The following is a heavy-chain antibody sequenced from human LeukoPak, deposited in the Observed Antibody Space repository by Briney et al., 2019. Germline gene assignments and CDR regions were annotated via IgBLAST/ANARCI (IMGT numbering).Heavy chain of an antibody. V-gene: IGHV6-1*01. J-gene: IGHJ4*02. CDR2: TYYRSKWYN. CDR3: ARVTYYYGSGSLDY. Sequence: SQTLSLTCAISGDSVSSNSAAWNWIRQSPPRGLEWLGRTYYRSKWYNDYAVSVKSRITINPDTSKNQFSLQLNSVTPEDTAVYYCARVTYYYGSGSLDYWGQGTLVTVSS. D-gene: IGHD3-10*01. CDR1: GDSVSSNSAA.